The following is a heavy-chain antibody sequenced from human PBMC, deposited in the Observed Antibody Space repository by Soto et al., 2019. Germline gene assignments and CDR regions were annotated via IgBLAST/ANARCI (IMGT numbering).Heavy chain of an antibody. CDR1: GYTFTNYD. Sequence: QVQLVQSGAEVKKPGASVRVSCKASGYTFTNYDINWVRQAPGQGLEWMGWMNPYSGNTGYAQKFLGRVTMTRDTCIRTAYMELSSLKSEDTAVYYCASYCTGGSCYNYWGQGTLVTVSS. CDR2: MNPYSGNT. D-gene: IGHD2-15*01. CDR3: ASYCTGGSCYNY. J-gene: IGHJ4*02. V-gene: IGHV1-8*01.